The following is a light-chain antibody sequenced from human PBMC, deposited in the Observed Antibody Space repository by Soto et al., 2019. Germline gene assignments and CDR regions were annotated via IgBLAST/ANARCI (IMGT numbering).Light chain of an antibody. CDR2: GAS. V-gene: IGKV1-16*01. Sequence: DIQMTQSPSSLSASVGDRVTIGCRASQGIGNQLDWFQQKPGEAPKSLMYGASILHSGVPSRFSGSGSGTDFTLTISRLEPEDFAVYYCQQYGSSSITFGQGTRLEIK. CDR3: QQYGSSSIT. CDR1: QGIGNQ. J-gene: IGKJ5*01.